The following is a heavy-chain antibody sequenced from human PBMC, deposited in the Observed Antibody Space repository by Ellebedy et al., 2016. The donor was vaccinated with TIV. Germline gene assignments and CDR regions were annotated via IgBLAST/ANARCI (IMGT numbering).Heavy chain of an antibody. CDR3: AREGSSWAELL. CDR1: GFTFSSYG. V-gene: IGHV3-33*01. CDR2: IWYDGSNK. J-gene: IGHJ4*02. D-gene: IGHD6-13*01. Sequence: GESLKISXAASGFTFSSYGMHWVRQAPGKGLEWVAVIWYDGSNKYYADSVKGRFTISRDNSKNTLYLQMNSLRAEDTAVYYCAREGSSWAELLWGQGTLVTVSS.